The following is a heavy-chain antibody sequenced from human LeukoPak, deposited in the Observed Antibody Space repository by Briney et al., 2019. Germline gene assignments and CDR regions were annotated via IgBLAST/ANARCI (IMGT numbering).Heavy chain of an antibody. CDR3: ARDIDWLDC. D-gene: IGHD2-15*01. CDR2: IKQDGSEI. CDR1: GFNMSDYW. J-gene: IGHJ5*01. Sequence: GGSLRLSCIASGFNMSDYWMSWVRQAPGKGLEWVANIKQDGSEIYSGDSLKGRCTISRDNAKNSLYLQMNSLRGEDTAVYYCARDIDWLDCWGQGTLVTVSS. V-gene: IGHV3-7*01.